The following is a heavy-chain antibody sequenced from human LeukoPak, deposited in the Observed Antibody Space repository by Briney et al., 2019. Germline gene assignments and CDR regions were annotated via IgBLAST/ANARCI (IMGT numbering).Heavy chain of an antibody. V-gene: IGHV3-30*18. Sequence: GGSLRLSCAASGFTVSNNYMSWVRQAPGKGLEWVVVISYDGSNKYYADSVKGRFTISRDNSKNTLYLQMNSLRAEDTAVYYCANGYYYGSGSYYKEAFDIWGQGTMVTVSS. CDR3: ANGYYYGSGSYYKEAFDI. J-gene: IGHJ3*02. CDR2: ISYDGSNK. CDR1: GFTVSNNY. D-gene: IGHD3-10*01.